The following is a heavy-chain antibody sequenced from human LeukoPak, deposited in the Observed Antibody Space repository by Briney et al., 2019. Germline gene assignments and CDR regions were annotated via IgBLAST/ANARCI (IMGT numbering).Heavy chain of an antibody. V-gene: IGHV4-39*02. CDR3: ARDYGGNSDTYYYYYGMDV. CDR1: GGSISSSSYY. Sequence: SETLSLTCTVSGGSISSSSYYWGWIRQPPGKGLEWIGSIYYSGSTYYNPSLKSRVTISVDTSKNQFSLKLSSVTAADTAVYCCARDYGGNSDTYYYYYGMDVWGQGTTVTVSS. D-gene: IGHD4-23*01. CDR2: IYYSGST. J-gene: IGHJ6*02.